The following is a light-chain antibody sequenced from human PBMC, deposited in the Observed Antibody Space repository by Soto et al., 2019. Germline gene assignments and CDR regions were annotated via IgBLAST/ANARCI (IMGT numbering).Light chain of an antibody. V-gene: IGLV1-40*01. Sequence: QSVLTQPPSVSGAPGQRVTISCTGTSSNIGAGYDVHWYQQVPGAAPKLLIYGNNNRPSGVPDRISGSKSGTSASLAITGLQAEDEADYYCQSYDSSGRVFGGGTKLTVL. CDR3: QSYDSSGRV. CDR2: GNN. J-gene: IGLJ2*01. CDR1: SSNIGAGYD.